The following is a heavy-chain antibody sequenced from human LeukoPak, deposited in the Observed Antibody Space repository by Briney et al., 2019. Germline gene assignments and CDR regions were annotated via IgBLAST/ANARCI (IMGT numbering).Heavy chain of an antibody. CDR1: GYTFTSYG. J-gene: IGHJ6*04. D-gene: IGHD3-9*01. CDR2: ISAYNGNT. CDR3: ARDRGPHDILTALGYYYYYGMDV. V-gene: IGHV1-18*01. Sequence: GASVKVSCKASGYTFTSYGISWVRQAPGQGLEWMGWISAYNGNTNYAQKFQGRVTITADESTSTAYMELSSLRSEDTAVYYCARDRGPHDILTALGYYYYYGMDVWGKGTTVTVSS.